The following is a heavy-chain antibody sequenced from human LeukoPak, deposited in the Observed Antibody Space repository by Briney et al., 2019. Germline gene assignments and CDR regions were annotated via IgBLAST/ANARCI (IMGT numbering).Heavy chain of an antibody. Sequence: GGSLRLSCAASGFTFSSYAMSWVRQAPGKGLERVSAISGSGGSTYYADSVKGRFTIYRDNSKNTLYLQMNSLRAEDTAVYYCAKSGRRIIVVPAATVDVWGQGTTVTVSS. CDR1: GFTFSSYA. CDR3: AKSGRRIIVVPAATVDV. J-gene: IGHJ6*02. CDR2: ISGSGGST. D-gene: IGHD2-2*01. V-gene: IGHV3-23*01.